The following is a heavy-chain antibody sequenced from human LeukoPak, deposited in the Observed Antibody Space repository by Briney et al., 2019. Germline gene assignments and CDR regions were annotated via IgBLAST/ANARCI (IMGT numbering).Heavy chain of an antibody. CDR2: IGYGGADS. CDR1: GFTLSSYE. V-gene: IGHV3-23*01. Sequence: PGGSLRLSCTVSGFTLSSYETTWFRQAPGKGLEWVSSIGYGGADSHYADSVKGRFTISRDNSKNTLYLQLSSLRADDTAVYYCTRNGGWYGISWGQGTLVTVSS. D-gene: IGHD6-19*01. J-gene: IGHJ4*02. CDR3: TRNGGWYGIS.